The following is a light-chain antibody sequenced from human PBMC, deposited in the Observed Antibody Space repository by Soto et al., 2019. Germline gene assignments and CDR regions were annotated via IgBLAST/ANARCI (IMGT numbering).Light chain of an antibody. Sequence: QSVLTQPASVSGSPGQSITISCTGTSSVVGSYNLVSWYQQHPGKAPKLMIYEGSKRPSGVSNRFSGSKSGSTASLTISGLQAEDEADYYRCSYEGSRTYVFGTGTEVTVL. V-gene: IGLV2-23*01. CDR3: CSYEGSRTYV. J-gene: IGLJ1*01. CDR2: EGS. CDR1: SSVVGSYNL.